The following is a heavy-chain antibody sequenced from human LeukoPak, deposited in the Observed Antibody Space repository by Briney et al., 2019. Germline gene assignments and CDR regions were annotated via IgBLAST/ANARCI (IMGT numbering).Heavy chain of an antibody. V-gene: IGHV4-59*11. CDR3: ARGAGWWDY. D-gene: IGHD2-15*01. J-gene: IGHJ4*02. CDR1: GGPISSHY. CDR2: ISYSGRI. Sequence: SETLSLTCTVSGGPISSHYWSWIRLPPGEGLEWIGYISYSGRINYNPSLKSRVTLSLDTSKNQFSLTLTSVTAADTAVYYCARGAGWWDYWGQGTLVTVSS.